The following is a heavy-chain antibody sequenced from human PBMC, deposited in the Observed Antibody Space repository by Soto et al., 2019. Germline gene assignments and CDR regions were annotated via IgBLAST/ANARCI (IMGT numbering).Heavy chain of an antibody. CDR2: IYYSGST. CDR1: GGSISSYY. J-gene: IGHJ6*02. Sequence: SETLSLTCTVSGGSISSYYWSWIRQPPGKGLEWIGYIYYSGSTNYNPSLKSRVTISVDTSKNQFSLKLSSVTAADTAVYYCAKNPRSGYDLRVDVWGQGTTVTVSS. V-gene: IGHV4-59*01. CDR3: AKNPRSGYDLRVDV. D-gene: IGHD5-12*01.